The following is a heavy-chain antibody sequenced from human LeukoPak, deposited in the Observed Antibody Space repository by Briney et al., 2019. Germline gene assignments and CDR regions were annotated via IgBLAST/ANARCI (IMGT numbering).Heavy chain of an antibody. Sequence: PGGSLRLSCTTSGFSFDNYALTWVRQAPGKGLEWVGFIRIKTYGGATEYAASVKGRCTISRDDSKSIAYMQMDSLKTEDTAVYYCTRAPGDAFHPGGYYIDYWGQGTLVAVSS. V-gene: IGHV3-49*04. D-gene: IGHD5-24*01. J-gene: IGHJ4*02. CDR2: IRIKTYGGAT. CDR1: GFSFDNYA. CDR3: TRAPGDAFHPGGYYIDY.